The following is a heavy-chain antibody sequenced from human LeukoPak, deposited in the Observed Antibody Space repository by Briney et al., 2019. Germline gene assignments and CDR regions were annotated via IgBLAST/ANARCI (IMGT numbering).Heavy chain of an antibody. J-gene: IGHJ4*02. CDR3: TTVTSYNDRAPGAY. V-gene: IGHV3-74*01. D-gene: IGHD3-3*01. CDR2: INNDGTTI. CDR1: GFSLSSYW. Sequence: SGGSLRLSCAASGFSLSSYWMYWVRQAPGKGLVWVSRINNDGTTINYADSVKGRFTISRDNAKNTLYLQMNSLRVEDTAVYYCTTVTSYNDRAPGAYWGPGTLVTVSS.